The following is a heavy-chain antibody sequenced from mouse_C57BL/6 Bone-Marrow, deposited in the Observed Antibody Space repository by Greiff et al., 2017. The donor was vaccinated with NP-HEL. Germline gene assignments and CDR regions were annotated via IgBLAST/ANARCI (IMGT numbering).Heavy chain of an antibody. Sequence: QVQLQQSGAELARPGASVKLSCKASGYTFTSYGISWVKQRTGQGLEWIGEIYPRSGNTYYNEKFKGKATLTAVKSSSTAYMELRSLTSEDSAVYFCASPYYYGSSYWFAYWGQGTLVTVSA. CDR1: GYTFTSYG. V-gene: IGHV1-81*01. J-gene: IGHJ3*01. D-gene: IGHD1-1*01. CDR3: ASPYYYGSSYWFAY. CDR2: IYPRSGNT.